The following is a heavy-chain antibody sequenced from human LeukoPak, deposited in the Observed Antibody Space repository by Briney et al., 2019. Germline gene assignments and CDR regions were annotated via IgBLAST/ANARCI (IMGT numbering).Heavy chain of an antibody. CDR2: IYTSGST. CDR1: GGSISSSSYY. CDR3: ARGYDGSGYYYRNWYFDL. Sequence: SETLSLTCTVSGGSISSSSYYWGWIRQPPGKGLEWIGRIYTSGSTNYNPSLKSRVTISVDTSKNQFSLKLSSVTAADTAVYYCARGYDGSGYYYRNWYFDLWGRGTLVTVSS. V-gene: IGHV4-61*02. J-gene: IGHJ2*01. D-gene: IGHD3-22*01.